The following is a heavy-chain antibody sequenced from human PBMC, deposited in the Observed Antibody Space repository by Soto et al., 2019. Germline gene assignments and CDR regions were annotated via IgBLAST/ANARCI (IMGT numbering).Heavy chain of an antibody. CDR2: ISSSGSTI. CDR1: GFTFSSYE. J-gene: IGHJ3*02. V-gene: IGHV3-48*03. CDR3: ARVLTLGRYYDFWSGYSDAFDI. D-gene: IGHD3-3*01. Sequence: QPGGSLRLSCAASGFTFSSYEMNWVRQAPGKGLEWVSYISSSGSTIYYADSVKGRFTISRDNAKNSLYLQMNSLRAEDTAVYYCARVLTLGRYYDFWSGYSDAFDIWGQGTMVTVSS.